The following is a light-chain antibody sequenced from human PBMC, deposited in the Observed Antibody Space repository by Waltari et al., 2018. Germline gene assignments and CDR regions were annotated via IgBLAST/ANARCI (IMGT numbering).Light chain of an antibody. CDR3: SSYTSSSLGV. CDR2: GVS. CDR1: SSDVGGYNY. J-gene: IGLJ1*01. V-gene: IGLV2-14*01. Sequence: QSALTQPASVSGSPGQSITISCTGTSSDVGGYNYVSWYQQHPGKAPKLMIYGVSNRPSGVSKRFSGSKSGNTASLTISGLQAEDEADYYCSSYTSSSLGVFGTGTKVTV.